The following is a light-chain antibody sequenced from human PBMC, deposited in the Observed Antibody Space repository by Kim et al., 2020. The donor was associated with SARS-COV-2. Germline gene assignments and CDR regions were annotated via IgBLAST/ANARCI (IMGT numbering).Light chain of an antibody. Sequence: GTLSLPPWDRATLSCRARRGVSNYLAWYQHKPGQAPRLLIYEASKRAAGIPARFSGSRSETDFTLTISRLGPGDSAVYFCQQRGSFGQGTRLEIK. CDR2: EAS. V-gene: IGKV3-11*01. CDR3: QQRGS. CDR1: RGVSNY. J-gene: IGKJ5*01.